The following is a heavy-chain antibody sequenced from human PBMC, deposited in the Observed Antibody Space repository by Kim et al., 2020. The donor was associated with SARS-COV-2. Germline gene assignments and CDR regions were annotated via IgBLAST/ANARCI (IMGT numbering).Heavy chain of an antibody. CDR3: ARAGPQWEDTLTAFDI. V-gene: IGHV4-4*07. CDR2: IYTSGST. CDR1: GGSISSYY. J-gene: IGHJ3*02. Sequence: SETLSLTCTVSGGSISSYYWSWIRQPAGKGLEWIGRIYTSGSTNYNPSLKSRVTMSVDTSKNQFSLKLSSVTAADTAVYYCARAGPQWEDTLTAFDIWGQGTMVTVSS. D-gene: IGHD1-26*01.